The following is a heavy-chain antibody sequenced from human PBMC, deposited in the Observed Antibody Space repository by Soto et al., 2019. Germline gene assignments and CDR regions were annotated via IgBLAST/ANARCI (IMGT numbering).Heavy chain of an antibody. CDR2: IYYSGST. V-gene: IGHV4-31*03. J-gene: IGHJ5*02. CDR1: GGSISSGGYY. Sequence: SETLSLTCTVSGGSISSGGYYWSWIRQHPGKGLEWIGYIYYSGSTYYNPSLKSRVTISVDTSKNQFSLKLSSVTAADTAVYYWGRVILKGYCSSPSCYEGWFAPGGKEPRATFP. CDR3: GRVILKGYCSSPSCYEGWFAP. D-gene: IGHD2-2*01.